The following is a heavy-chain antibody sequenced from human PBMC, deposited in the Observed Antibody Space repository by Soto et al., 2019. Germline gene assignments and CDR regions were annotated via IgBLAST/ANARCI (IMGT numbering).Heavy chain of an antibody. J-gene: IGHJ4*02. V-gene: IGHV4-59*01. CDR2: IYYSGST. Sequence: SETLSLTCTVSGGSISSYYWSWIRQPPGKGLEWIGYIYYSGSTNYNPSLKSRVTISVDTSKNQFSLKLSSVTAADTAVYYCASTYDSSGYYRTFDYWGQGTLVTVSS. CDR3: ASTYDSSGYYRTFDY. D-gene: IGHD3-22*01. CDR1: GGSISSYY.